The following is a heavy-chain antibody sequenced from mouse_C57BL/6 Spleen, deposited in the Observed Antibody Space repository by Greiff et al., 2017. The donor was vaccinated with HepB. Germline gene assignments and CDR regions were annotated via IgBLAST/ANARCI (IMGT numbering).Heavy chain of an antibody. V-gene: IGHV1-69*01. D-gene: IGHD4-1*01. CDR1: GYTFTSYW. J-gene: IGHJ4*01. CDR2: IDPSDSYT. Sequence: VQLQQSGAELVMPGASVKLSCKASGYTFTSYWMHWVKQRPGQGLEWIGEIDPSDSYTNYNQKFKGKSTLTVDKSSSTAYMQLSSLTSEDSAVYYCARRELGRDAMDYWGQGTSVTVSS. CDR3: ARRELGRDAMDY.